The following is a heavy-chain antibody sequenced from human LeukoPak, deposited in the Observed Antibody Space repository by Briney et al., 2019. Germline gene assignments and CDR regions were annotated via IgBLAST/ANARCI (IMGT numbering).Heavy chain of an antibody. CDR2: IKQDEGER. CDR1: GFTFSHYW. Sequence: GRSLRLSCSASGFTFSHYWMSWVRQAPGKGLEWVANIKQDEGERYFMDSVKGRFTISRENAKNSLYLQMNGLRVEDTAVYYCTTTGGRDGDFWGQGTLVTVSS. D-gene: IGHD5-24*01. CDR3: TTTGGRDGDF. V-gene: IGHV3-7*03. J-gene: IGHJ4*02.